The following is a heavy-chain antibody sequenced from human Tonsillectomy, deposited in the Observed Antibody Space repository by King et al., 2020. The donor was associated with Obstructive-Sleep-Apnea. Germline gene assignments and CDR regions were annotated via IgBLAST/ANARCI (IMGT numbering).Heavy chain of an antibody. D-gene: IGHD3-22*01. V-gene: IGHV3-72*01. CDR2: TRNKANSYTT. CDR3: ARVGDYDSSGYHYDY. CDR1: GFSFSDYY. Sequence: VQLVESGGGLVQPGGSLRLSCAASGFSFSDYYMDWVRQAPGKGLEWVGRTRNKANSYTTEYAASVKGRFTISRDDSKNSLYLQMNSLKTEDTAVYYCARVGDYDSSGYHYDYWGQGTLVTVSS. J-gene: IGHJ4*02.